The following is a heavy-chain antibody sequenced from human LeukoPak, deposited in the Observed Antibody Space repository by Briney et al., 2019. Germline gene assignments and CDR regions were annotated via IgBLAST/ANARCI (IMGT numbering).Heavy chain of an antibody. CDR2: ISDSSTTI. CDR3: AKDLNPYYYDSSGYYDH. J-gene: IGHJ5*02. D-gene: IGHD3-22*01. V-gene: IGHV3-48*01. Sequence: GGSLRLSCAASRFTFSSYNMNWVRQAPGKGLEWVSYISDSSTTIYYADSVKGRFTISRDNAKNSLYLQMNSLRVEDTAVYYCAKDLNPYYYDSSGYYDHWGQGTLVTVSS. CDR1: RFTFSSYN.